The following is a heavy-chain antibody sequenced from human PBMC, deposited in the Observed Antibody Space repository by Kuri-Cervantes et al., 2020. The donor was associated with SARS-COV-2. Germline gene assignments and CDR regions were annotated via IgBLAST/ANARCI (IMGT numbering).Heavy chain of an antibody. CDR1: GFTFSSYW. Sequence: GESLKISCAASGFTFSSYWMHWVRQAPGKGLVWVSRINSDGSSTSYADSVKGRFTISRDNAKNTLYLQMNSLRAEDTAMYYCARVVATTVRGTNYYYYGMDVWGQGTTVTVSS. D-gene: IGHD5-12*01. CDR3: ARVVATTVRGTNYYYYGMDV. J-gene: IGHJ6*02. CDR2: INSDGSST. V-gene: IGHV3-74*01.